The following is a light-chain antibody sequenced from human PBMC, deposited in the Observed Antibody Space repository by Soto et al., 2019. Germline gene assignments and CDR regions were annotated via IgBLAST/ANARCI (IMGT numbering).Light chain of an antibody. CDR2: GNS. J-gene: IGLJ2*01. CDR1: SSNIGAGYD. Sequence: QSVLTQPPSVSGAPGQRVTISCTGSSSNIGAGYDVHWYQQLPRTAPKLLIYGNSNRPSGVPDRFSGSKSGTSASLAITGFQAEDEADYYCQSYDSRLSGYVVFGGGTKLTVL. V-gene: IGLV1-40*01. CDR3: QSYDSRLSGYVV.